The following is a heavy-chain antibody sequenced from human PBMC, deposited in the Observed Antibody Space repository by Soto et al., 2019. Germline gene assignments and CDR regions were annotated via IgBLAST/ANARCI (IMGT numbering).Heavy chain of an antibody. J-gene: IGHJ4*02. CDR1: GFTFSDHY. CDR3: AREPDLYYYDSSGYFYYFDY. V-gene: IGHV3-72*01. CDR2: TRNKANSYTT. D-gene: IGHD3-22*01. Sequence: GGSLRLSCAASGFTFSDHYMDWVRQAPGKGLEWVGRTRNKANSYTTEYAASVKGRFTISRDDSKNSLYLQMNSLKTEDTAVYYCAREPDLYYYDSSGYFYYFDYWGQGTLVTVSS.